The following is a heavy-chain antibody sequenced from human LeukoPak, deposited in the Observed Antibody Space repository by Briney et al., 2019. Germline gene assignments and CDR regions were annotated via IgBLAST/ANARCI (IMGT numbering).Heavy chain of an antibody. CDR3: AGVLFPDAFDI. J-gene: IGHJ3*02. D-gene: IGHD3-10*01. V-gene: IGHV4-30-4*01. Sequence: SETLSLTCTVSGGSISSGDYYWSWIRQPPGKGLEWIGYIYYSGSTYYNPSLKSRVTISVDTSKNQFSLKLSSVTAADTAVYYCAGVLFPDAFDIWGQGTMVTVSS. CDR2: IYYSGST. CDR1: GGSISSGDYY.